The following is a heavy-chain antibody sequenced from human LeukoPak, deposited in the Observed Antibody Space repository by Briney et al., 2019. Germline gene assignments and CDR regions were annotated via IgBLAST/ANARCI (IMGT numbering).Heavy chain of an antibody. J-gene: IGHJ4*02. CDR3: ARDKYSSSSYYFDY. V-gene: IGHV3-33*01. CDR1: RFTFSSYG. Sequence: GGSLRRSCAAYRFTFSSYGMLWVRQAPGQGLVWVAVIWYDGSNKYYADSVKGRFTISRDTTKTTLYLQMNSLRAEDTAVYYCARDKYSSSSYYFDYWGQGTLVTVSS. D-gene: IGHD6-6*01. CDR2: IWYDGSNK.